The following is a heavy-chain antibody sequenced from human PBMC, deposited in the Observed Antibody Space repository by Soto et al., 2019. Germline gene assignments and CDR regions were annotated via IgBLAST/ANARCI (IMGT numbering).Heavy chain of an antibody. J-gene: IGHJ6*02. CDR2: IDWDDDK. CDR1: GFSLSTSGMC. D-gene: IGHD3-22*01. CDR3: ARIDYYDSSGAAGGYMDV. V-gene: IGHV2-70*01. Sequence: GPPLVNRTQTLTLPCTLSGFSLSTSGMCVSWIRQPPGKALEWLALIDWDDDKYYSTSLKTRLTISKDTSKNQVVLTMTNMDPVDTATYYCARIDYYDSSGAAGGYMDVWGQGTTVTVSS.